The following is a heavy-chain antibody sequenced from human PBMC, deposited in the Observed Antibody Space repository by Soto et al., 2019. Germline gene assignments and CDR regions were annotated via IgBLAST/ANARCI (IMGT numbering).Heavy chain of an antibody. Sequence: AGGSLRLSCAASGFTVSSNYMNWVRQAPGKWLEWVSVIYSDDRTYYADSVKGRFTISRDNSKNTVYLQLNSLRAEDTAVYYCTRERFLEWLVGVRFRAFDNWGQGXMVTV. CDR2: IYSDDRT. CDR3: TRERFLEWLVGVRFRAFDN. J-gene: IGHJ3*02. V-gene: IGHV3-53*01. D-gene: IGHD3-3*01. CDR1: GFTVSSNY.